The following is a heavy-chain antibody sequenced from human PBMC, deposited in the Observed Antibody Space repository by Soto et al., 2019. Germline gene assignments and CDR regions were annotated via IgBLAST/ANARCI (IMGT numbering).Heavy chain of an antibody. CDR2: INPNSGGT. CDR3: ERASPPSGSYPYYYYYGMDV. V-gene: IGHV1-2*04. D-gene: IGHD1-26*01. Sequence: QVQLVQSGAEVKKPGASVKVSCKASGYTFTGYYMHWVRQAPGHGLEWMGWINPNSGGTNYQQKFQGWVTMTRDRSISTAYMELSRLRSDDTAVYYCERASPPSGSYPYYYYYGMDVWGQGTTVTVSS. J-gene: IGHJ6*02. CDR1: GYTFTGYY.